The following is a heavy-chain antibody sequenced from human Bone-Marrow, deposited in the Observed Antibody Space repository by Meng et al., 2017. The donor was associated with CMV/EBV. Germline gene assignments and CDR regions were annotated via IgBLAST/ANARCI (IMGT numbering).Heavy chain of an antibody. CDR3: ARVGSYYEYYFDY. Sequence: CAVSGGSISSSNWWSWVRQPPGKGLEWIGEIYHSGSTNYNPSLKSRVTISVDKSKNQFSLKLSSVTAADTAVYYCARVGSYYEYYFDYWGQGTLVTVS. D-gene: IGHD1-26*01. V-gene: IGHV4-4*02. J-gene: IGHJ4*02. CDR2: IYHSGST. CDR1: GGSISSSNW.